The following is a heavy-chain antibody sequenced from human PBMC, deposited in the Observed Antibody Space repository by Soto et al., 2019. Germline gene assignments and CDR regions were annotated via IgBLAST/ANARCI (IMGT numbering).Heavy chain of an antibody. V-gene: IGHV1-46*01. CDR3: AREGGGTTGILTGYYVS. CDR2: INPSSGST. D-gene: IGHD3-9*01. CDR1: GYTFTSYY. Sequence: ASVKVSCKASGYTFTSYYMHWVRQAPGQGLEWTGIINPSSGSTSYAQKFQGRVTMTRDTSTSTVYMELSSLRSEDTAVYYCAREGGGTTGILTGYYVSWGQGTLVTVSS. J-gene: IGHJ5*02.